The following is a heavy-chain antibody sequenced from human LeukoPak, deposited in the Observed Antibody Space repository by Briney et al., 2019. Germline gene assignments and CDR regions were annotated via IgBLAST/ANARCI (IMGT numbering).Heavy chain of an antibody. V-gene: IGHV3-30*04. CDR2: ISYDGSNK. CDR3: ARFSVLEGEPAYYFDY. Sequence: QPGGSLRLSCAASGFTFSSYAMHWVRQAPGKGLEWVAVISYDGSNKYYADSVKGRFTISRDNSKNTLYLQMNSLRAEDTAVYYCARFSVLEGEPAYYFDYWGQGTLVTVSS. J-gene: IGHJ4*02. CDR1: GFTFSSYA. D-gene: IGHD3-3*01.